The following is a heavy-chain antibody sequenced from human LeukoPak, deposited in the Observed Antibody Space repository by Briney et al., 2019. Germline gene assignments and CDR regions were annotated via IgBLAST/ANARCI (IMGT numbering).Heavy chain of an antibody. CDR3: AAGSGSYYKATS. D-gene: IGHD3-10*01. J-gene: IGHJ5*02. CDR2: ISSSGSNT. V-gene: IGHV3-23*01. CDR1: GFTFSSYG. Sequence: GGSLRLSCAASGFTFSSYGMTWVRQAPGKGLEWVSSISSSGSNTYYTDSVKGRFTISRDNSKYTLYLQMNSLRVEDTAVYYCAAGSGSYYKATSWGQGTLVTVSS.